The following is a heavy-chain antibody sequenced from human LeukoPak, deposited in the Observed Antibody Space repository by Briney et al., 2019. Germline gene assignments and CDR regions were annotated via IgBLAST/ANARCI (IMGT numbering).Heavy chain of an antibody. V-gene: IGHV1-2*02. CDR2: INPKRGGT. Sequence: ASVKVSCKASGYTFTDYYIHWMRQAPGQGLEWMGLINPKRGGTTYAQKVQGRVTMTRDTAITTAYMELTRLRSDDTTIYYCARERNYGDYGNAFDVWGQGTKVTVSS. D-gene: IGHD4-17*01. J-gene: IGHJ3*01. CDR3: ARERNYGDYGNAFDV. CDR1: GYTFTDYY.